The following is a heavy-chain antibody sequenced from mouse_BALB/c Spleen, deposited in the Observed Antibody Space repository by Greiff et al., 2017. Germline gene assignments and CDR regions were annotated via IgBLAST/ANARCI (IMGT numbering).Heavy chain of an antibody. CDR2: INSNGGST. D-gene: IGHD1-1*01. CDR3: ARGGAYVPFAY. J-gene: IGHJ3*01. V-gene: IGHV5-6-3*01. CDR1: GFTFSSYG. Sequence: EVKLQESGGGLVQPGGSLKLSCAASGFTFSSYGMSWVRQTPDKRLELVATINSNGGSTYYPDSVKGRFTISRDNAKNTLYLQMSSLKSEDTATYYCARGGAYVPFAYWGQGTLVTVSA.